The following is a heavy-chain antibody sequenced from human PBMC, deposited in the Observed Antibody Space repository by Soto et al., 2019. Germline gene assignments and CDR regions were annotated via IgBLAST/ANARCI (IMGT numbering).Heavy chain of an antibody. D-gene: IGHD6-13*01. V-gene: IGHV1-46*01. Sequence: ASVKVSGKASGYTFTSYYMHWVRQAPGQGLEWMGIINPSGGSTSYAQKFQGRVTMTRDTSTSTVYMELSSLRSEDTAVYYCARERQQLGNYYYYGMDVWGQGTTVTVS. CDR2: INPSGGST. CDR3: ARERQQLGNYYYYGMDV. J-gene: IGHJ6*02. CDR1: GYTFTSYY.